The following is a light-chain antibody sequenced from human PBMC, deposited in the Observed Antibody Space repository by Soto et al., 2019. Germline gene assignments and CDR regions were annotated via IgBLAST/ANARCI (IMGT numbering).Light chain of an antibody. CDR3: QQYNSYSPT. CDR2: KAS. Sequence: DIQMTQSPSTLSASVGDRVTITCRASQSISGGLAWYQQKPGKAPKLLIYKASSLESGVPSRFSGSGSGTEFTLTISSLQPDDFATYYCQQYNSYSPTFGQGTKVEIK. CDR1: QSISGG. J-gene: IGKJ1*01. V-gene: IGKV1-5*03.